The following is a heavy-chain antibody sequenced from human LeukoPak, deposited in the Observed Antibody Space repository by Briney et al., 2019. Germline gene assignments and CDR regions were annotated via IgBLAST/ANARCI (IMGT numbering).Heavy chain of an antibody. V-gene: IGHV4-38-2*02. CDR3: ATVRHWYYFDY. CDR2: IYHSGST. Sequence: SETLSLTCTVSGYSISSGYYWGWIRQPPGKGLEWIGSIYHSGSTYYNPSLKSRVTISVDTSKNQFSLKLSSVTAADTAVYYCATVRHWYYFDYWGQGTLVTVSS. J-gene: IGHJ4*02. D-gene: IGHD2-8*02. CDR1: GYSISSGYY.